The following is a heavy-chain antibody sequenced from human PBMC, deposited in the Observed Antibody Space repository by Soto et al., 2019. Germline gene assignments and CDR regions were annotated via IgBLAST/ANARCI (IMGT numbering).Heavy chain of an antibody. CDR1: GFTFDDYA. Sequence: DVQLVESGGGLVQPGRSLRLSCAASGFTFDDYAMHWVRQAPGKGLEWVSGISWNSGSIGYADSVKGRFTISRDNAKNSLYLQMNSLRAEDTALYYCAKDKLRFFRMGYMDVWGKGTTVTVSS. CDR2: ISWNSGSI. V-gene: IGHV3-9*01. CDR3: AKDKLRFFRMGYMDV. D-gene: IGHD3-3*01. J-gene: IGHJ6*03.